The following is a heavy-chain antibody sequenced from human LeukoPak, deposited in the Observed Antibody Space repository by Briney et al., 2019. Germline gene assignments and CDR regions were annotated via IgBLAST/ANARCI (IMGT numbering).Heavy chain of an antibody. CDR3: ARALADPGYCSSTSCYFSWFDP. J-gene: IGHJ5*02. CDR1: GYTFTSYD. Sequence: GASVKVSCKASGYTFTSYDINWVRQATGQGLEWMGWMNPNSGNTGYAQKLQGRVTMTTDTSTSTAYMELRSLRSDDTAVYYCARALADPGYCSSTSCYFSWFDPWGQGTLVTVSS. D-gene: IGHD2-2*01. CDR2: MNPNSGNT. V-gene: IGHV1-8*01.